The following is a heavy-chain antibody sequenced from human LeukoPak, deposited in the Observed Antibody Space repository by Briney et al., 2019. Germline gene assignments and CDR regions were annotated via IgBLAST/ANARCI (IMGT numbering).Heavy chain of an antibody. CDR1: GFAFSSYA. D-gene: IGHD4-17*01. J-gene: IGHJ4*02. CDR3: ARDKFPSSTG. V-gene: IGHV3-23*01. Sequence: PGGSLRLSCAASGFAFSSYAMTWVRQAPGKGLEWVSGIGSGSGGRTYYADSVKGRFTISRDNSKNTLYLQMNSLRAEDTAVYYCARDKFPSSTGWGQGTLVTVSS. CDR2: IGSGSGGRT.